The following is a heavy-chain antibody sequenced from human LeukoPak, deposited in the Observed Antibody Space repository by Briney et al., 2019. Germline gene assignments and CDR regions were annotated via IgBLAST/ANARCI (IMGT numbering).Heavy chain of an antibody. J-gene: IGHJ4*02. CDR2: IYTSGST. Sequence: SQTLSLTCTVSGGSISSGSYYWSWIRQPAGKGLKWIGRIYTSGSTNYNPSLKSRVTISVDTSKNQFSLKLSSVTAADTAVYYCARDNYSSSWYHYFDYWGQGTLVTVSS. CDR1: GGSISSGSYY. V-gene: IGHV4-61*02. CDR3: ARDNYSSSWYHYFDY. D-gene: IGHD6-13*01.